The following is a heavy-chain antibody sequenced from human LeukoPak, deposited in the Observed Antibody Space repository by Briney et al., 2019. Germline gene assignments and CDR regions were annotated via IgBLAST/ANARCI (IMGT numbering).Heavy chain of an antibody. CDR1: GGTFNSYA. CDR2: LIPFLRVA. J-gene: IGHJ6*02. CDR3: ANTRPISSAWTLQPDRYYGVDV. Sequence: ASVKVSCKASGGTFNSYAIRCVRQAPGQGLEWMGRLIPFLRVANYAQKFQGRVTITADRSTSTAYMELSSLRSEDTAAYYCANTRPISSAWTLQPDRYYGVDVWGQGTTVTVSS. V-gene: IGHV1-69*04. D-gene: IGHD6-19*01.